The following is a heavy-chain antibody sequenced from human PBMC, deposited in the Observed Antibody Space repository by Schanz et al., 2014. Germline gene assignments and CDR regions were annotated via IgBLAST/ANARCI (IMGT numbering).Heavy chain of an antibody. CDR2: IDPNSGGT. CDR3: ARELRLEYYFDY. J-gene: IGHJ4*02. V-gene: IGHV1-2*02. CDR1: GNTLSAYY. D-gene: IGHD4-17*01. Sequence: QVQLVQSGADVKKPGASVKVSCKASGNTLSAYYIHWIRQAPGQGLEWMGWIDPNSGGTNYAQKFQGRVTMTSDTSITTVYMEVNSLRSDDTAVYYCARELRLEYYFDYWGQGTLVTVSS.